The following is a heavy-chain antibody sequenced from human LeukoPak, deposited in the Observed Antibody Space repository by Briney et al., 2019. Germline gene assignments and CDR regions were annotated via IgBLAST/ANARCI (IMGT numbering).Heavy chain of an antibody. CDR2: ISAYNGNT. J-gene: IGHJ6*03. CDR1: GYTFTGYY. V-gene: IGHV1-18*04. D-gene: IGHD2-2*01. Sequence: GASVKVSCKASGYTFTGYYMHWVRQAPGQGLEWMGWISAYNGNTNYAQKLQGRVTMTTDTSTSTAYMELRSLRSDDTAVYYCARHSRYCSSTSCYVYYYYYYYMDVWGKGTTVTVSS. CDR3: ARHSRYCSSTSCYVYYYYYYYMDV.